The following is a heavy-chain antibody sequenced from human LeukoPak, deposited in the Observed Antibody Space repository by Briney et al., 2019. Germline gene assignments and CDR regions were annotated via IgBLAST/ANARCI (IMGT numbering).Heavy chain of an antibody. V-gene: IGHV1-8*01. J-gene: IGHJ6*03. D-gene: IGHD1-26*01. CDR1: GYTFTSYD. Sequence: AASVKVSCKASGYTFTSYDINWVRQAPGQGLEWMGWMNPNSGNTGYAQKFQGRVTMTRNTSISTAYMELSSLRSEDTAVYYCARVAVGHYYYYYMDVWGKGTTVTISS. CDR3: ARVAVGHYYYYYMDV. CDR2: MNPNSGNT.